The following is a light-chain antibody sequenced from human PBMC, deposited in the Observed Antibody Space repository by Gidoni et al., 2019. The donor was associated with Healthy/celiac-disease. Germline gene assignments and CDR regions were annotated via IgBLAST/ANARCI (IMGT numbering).Light chain of an antibody. CDR3: NSRDSSGNHVV. Sequence: SSELTQDPAVSVALGQTVRITCPGYSLRSYYASGYPQQPGQAPVLVIYGKNNRPSGIPDRFSGSSSGNTASLTITGAQAEDEADYYCNSRDSSGNHVVFGGGTKLTVL. V-gene: IGLV3-19*01. J-gene: IGLJ2*01. CDR1: SLRSYY. CDR2: GKN.